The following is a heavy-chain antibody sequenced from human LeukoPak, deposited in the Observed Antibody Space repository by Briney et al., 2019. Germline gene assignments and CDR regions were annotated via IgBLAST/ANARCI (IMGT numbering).Heavy chain of an antibody. J-gene: IGHJ4*02. D-gene: IGHD1-1*01. CDR3: ARETHWRTSGDFDY. CDR1: EFTFNSYW. V-gene: IGHV3-7*01. CDR2: INPDGSGN. Sequence: GGSLRLSCAASEFTFNSYWMTWVRQAPGKGLEWVAYINPDGSGNSHVDPVKGRCRITRDNAKNSLYLQMNSLRAEDTAVDYCARETHWRTSGDFDYWGQGTLVTVSS.